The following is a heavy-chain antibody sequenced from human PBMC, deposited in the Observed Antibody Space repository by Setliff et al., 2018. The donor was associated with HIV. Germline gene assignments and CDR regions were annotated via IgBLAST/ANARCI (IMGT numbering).Heavy chain of an antibody. CDR1: GFTFSSYN. CDR2: ISSNTNHI. J-gene: IGHJ4*02. D-gene: IGHD3-3*01. CDR3: ATSGGYDLWSGYSYFQY. V-gene: IGHV3-21*01. Sequence: PGGSLRLSCAASGFTFSSYNMNWVRQAPGKGLEWVSSISSNTNHIYYADSVKGRFTISRDNAENSLFLQLTSLRAEDTAVYYCATSGGYDLWSGYSYFQYWGQGTPVTVS.